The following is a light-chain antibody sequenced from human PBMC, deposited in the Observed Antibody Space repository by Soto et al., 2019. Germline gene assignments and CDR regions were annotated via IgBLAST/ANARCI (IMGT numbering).Light chain of an antibody. V-gene: IGLV2-8*01. CDR3: SSYAGSNKL. CDR1: SSDIGGYEH. CDR2: EVT. Sequence: QSVLTQPPSASGSLGQSVTISCTGTSSDIGGYEHVSWYQQYPGKAPKLMIYEVTRRPSGVPDRFSGSKSGNTASLTVSGLQAEDEADYYFSSYAGSNKLFGGGTKLTVL. J-gene: IGLJ3*02.